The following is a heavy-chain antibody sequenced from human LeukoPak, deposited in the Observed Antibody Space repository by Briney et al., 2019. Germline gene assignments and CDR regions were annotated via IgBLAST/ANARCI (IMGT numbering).Heavy chain of an antibody. Sequence: GASVKVSCKASGYTFTSYDINWVRPVTGQGLEWMGWMNPNSGNTGYAQKFQGRVTMTRNTSISTAYMELSSLRSEDTAVYYCARGLRRERSGWHAPIGYWGQGTLVTVSS. CDR1: GYTFTSYD. CDR3: ARGLRRERSGWHAPIGY. V-gene: IGHV1-8*01. CDR2: MNPNSGNT. J-gene: IGHJ4*02. D-gene: IGHD6-19*01.